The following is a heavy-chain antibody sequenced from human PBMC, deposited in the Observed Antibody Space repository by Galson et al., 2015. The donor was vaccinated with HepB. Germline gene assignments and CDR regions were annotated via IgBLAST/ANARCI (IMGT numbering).Heavy chain of an antibody. CDR3: ARDGEDYVWGSYRPTLDY. J-gene: IGHJ4*02. CDR1: GFTFTSYG. V-gene: IGHV1-18*01. CDR2: ISAYNGNI. Sequence: SVTVSCKASGFTFTSYGISWVRQAPGQGLEWMGWISAYNGNINYAQKLQGRVTMTTDTSTSTAYMELRSLRSDDTAVYYCARDGEDYVWGSYRPTLDYWGQGTLVTVSS. D-gene: IGHD3-16*02.